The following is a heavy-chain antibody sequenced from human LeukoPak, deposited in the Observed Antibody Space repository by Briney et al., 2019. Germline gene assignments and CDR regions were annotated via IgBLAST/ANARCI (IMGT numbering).Heavy chain of an antibody. J-gene: IGHJ6*03. V-gene: IGHV1-18*01. CDR3: ARVPGYGDYYYYYYMDV. CDR2: ISAYNGNT. Sequence: ASVKVSCKASGYTFTSYGISWVRQAPGQGLEWMGWISAYNGNTNYAQKLQGRVTMTTDTSTSTAYMVLRSLRSYDTAVYYCARVPGYGDYYYYYYMDVWGKGTTVTVSS. D-gene: IGHD4-17*01. CDR1: GYTFTSYG.